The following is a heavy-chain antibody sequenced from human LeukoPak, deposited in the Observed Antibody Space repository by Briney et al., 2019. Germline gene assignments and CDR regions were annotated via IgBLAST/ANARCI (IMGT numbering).Heavy chain of an antibody. CDR1: GYTFTSYY. CDR3: ARDPPRITMIVPTFDY. J-gene: IGHJ4*02. Sequence: ASVKVSCKASGYTFTSYYMHWVRQAPGQGLEWMGIINPSGGSTSYAQKFQGRVTMTRDTSTSTVYMELSSLRSEDTAVYYCARDPPRITMIVPTFDYWGQGTLVTVSS. D-gene: IGHD3-22*01. V-gene: IGHV1-46*01. CDR2: INPSGGST.